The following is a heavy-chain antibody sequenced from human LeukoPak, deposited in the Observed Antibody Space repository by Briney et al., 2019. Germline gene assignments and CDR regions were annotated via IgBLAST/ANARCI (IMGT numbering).Heavy chain of an antibody. CDR2: ISSGSSAI. J-gene: IGHJ3*02. CDR1: GFTFSTYG. V-gene: IGHV3-48*01. Sequence: GGSLRLSCSTSGFTFSTYGMSWVRQAPGKGLEWVSYISSGSSAIYYADSVKGRFTISRDNAKNSLYLQMNSLRAEDTAVYYCVRVSSSIGAPGGDALDIWGQGTMVTVSS. CDR3: VRVSSSIGAPGGDALDI. D-gene: IGHD6-13*01.